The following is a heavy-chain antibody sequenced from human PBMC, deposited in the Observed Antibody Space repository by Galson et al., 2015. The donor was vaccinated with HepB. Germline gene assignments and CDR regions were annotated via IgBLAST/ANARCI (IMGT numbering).Heavy chain of an antibody. Sequence: TLSLTCTVSGGSISSGGYYWSWIRQHPGKGLEWIGYIYYSGSTYYNPSLKSRVTIPVDTSKNQFSLKLSSVTAADTAVYYCARVRDLFRYDILTGYYRGYFDYWGQGTLVTVSS. CDR1: GGSISSGGYY. V-gene: IGHV4-31*03. D-gene: IGHD3-9*01. CDR2: IYYSGST. J-gene: IGHJ4*02. CDR3: ARVRDLFRYDILTGYYRGYFDY.